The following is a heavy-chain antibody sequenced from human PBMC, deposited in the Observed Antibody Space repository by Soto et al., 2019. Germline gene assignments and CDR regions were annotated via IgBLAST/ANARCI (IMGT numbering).Heavy chain of an antibody. Sequence: EVQLVASGGGLVQPGGSLRLSWADSGFSLSDHYMDWVRQAPGKGLEWVGRSKNEAYSYTTDYAACVTGRFTISRDDSQNSLYLHMNSLKTEATAMYYCADLTCNGSYLPWGQGTLNTVSS. CDR3: ADLTCNGSYLP. CDR2: SKNEAYSYTT. D-gene: IGHD2-8*01. V-gene: IGHV3-72*01. CDR1: GFSLSDHY. J-gene: IGHJ4*02.